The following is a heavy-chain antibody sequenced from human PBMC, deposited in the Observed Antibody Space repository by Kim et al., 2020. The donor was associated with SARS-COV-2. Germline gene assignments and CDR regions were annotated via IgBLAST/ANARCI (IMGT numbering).Heavy chain of an antibody. D-gene: IGHD1-7*01. Sequence: YADSVKGRFTVSRDNAQNTLYLQVSRLRADDTAVYYCARAIIGTNTFDSWGQGILVTVSS. V-gene: IGHV3-74*01. CDR3: ARAIIGTNTFDS. J-gene: IGHJ4*02.